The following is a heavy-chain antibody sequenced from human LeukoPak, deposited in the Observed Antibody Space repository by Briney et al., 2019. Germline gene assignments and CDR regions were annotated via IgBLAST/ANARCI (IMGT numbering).Heavy chain of an antibody. CDR1: GYTFTSYG. J-gene: IGHJ6*03. D-gene: IGHD3-3*01. Sequence: ASVKVSCKASGYTFTSYGISWVRQAPGRGLEWMGWINAGNGNTKYSQEFQDRVTITRDTSASTAYMELSSLRSEDMAVYYCARARYETRIWPKSRYDYYHYMDVWGKGTTVTVSS. CDR2: INAGNGNT. V-gene: IGHV1-3*03. CDR3: ARARYETRIWPKSRYDYYHYMDV.